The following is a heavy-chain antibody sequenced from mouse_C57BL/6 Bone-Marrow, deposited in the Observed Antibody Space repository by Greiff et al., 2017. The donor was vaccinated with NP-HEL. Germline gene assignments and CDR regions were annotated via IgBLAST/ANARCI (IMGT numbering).Heavy chain of an antibody. V-gene: IGHV1-72*01. J-gene: IGHJ4*01. D-gene: IGHD2-12*01. CDR1: GYTFTSYW. CDR2: IDPNSGGT. CDR3: FYDGYYYATYY. Sequence: KESCKAFGYTFTSYWMHWGKQRPGRGREWIGRIDPNSGGTKYNEKFKSKATLTVDKPSSTAYMQLSSLTSEDSAPRGSFYDGYYYATYYWGQGTSVTVSS.